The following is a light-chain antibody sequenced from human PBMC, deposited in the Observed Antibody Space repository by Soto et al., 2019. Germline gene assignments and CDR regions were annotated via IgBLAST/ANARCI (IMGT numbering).Light chain of an antibody. Sequence: EIVLTQSPGTLSLSPGERATLYCRASQSVTSGYLAWYQQQPNQAPRLLIYGASYRATGIPDRFSGGGSGTDFTLTISRLEPEDFAVYYCQHYSSSPPAITFGQGTRLEIK. V-gene: IGKV3-20*01. CDR3: QHYSSSPPAIT. CDR1: QSVTSGY. J-gene: IGKJ5*01. CDR2: GAS.